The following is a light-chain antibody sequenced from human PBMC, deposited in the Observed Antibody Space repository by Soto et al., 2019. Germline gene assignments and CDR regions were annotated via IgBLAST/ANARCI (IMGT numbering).Light chain of an antibody. J-gene: IGKJ1*01. CDR1: QSVRSNF. CDR2: GES. CDR3: QRCDSLRT. V-gene: IGKV3-20*01. Sequence: EIVLTQSPGTLSLSPGERATLSCRASQSVRSNFLAWYQQKPGQDPRLLIYGESNRATGIPDRFSGSGSGTDFTLTITRLEPEDFAMYYCQRCDSLRTFGQGTKVDIK.